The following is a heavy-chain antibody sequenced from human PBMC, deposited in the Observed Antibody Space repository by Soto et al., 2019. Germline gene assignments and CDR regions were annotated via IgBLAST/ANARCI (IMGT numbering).Heavy chain of an antibody. CDR1: SASINSHY. CDR3: ARDYPYALDVAGYFDF. J-gene: IGHJ4*02. D-gene: IGHD6-19*01. V-gene: IGHV4-59*11. CDR2: FSSTGSP. Sequence: SETLSLTCTVSSASINSHYWGWIRQPPGKGLEWIAYFSSTGSPSYNPSLKSRVTISIDASKNQFSLQLRSVTAADAAVYYCARDYPYALDVAGYFDFWGQGTPVTVSS.